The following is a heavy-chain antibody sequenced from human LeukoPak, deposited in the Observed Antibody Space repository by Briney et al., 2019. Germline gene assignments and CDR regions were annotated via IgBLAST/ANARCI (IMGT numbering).Heavy chain of an antibody. CDR2: IYYSGST. CDR1: GGSISSYY. Sequence: KTSETLSLTCTVSGGSISSYYWSWIRQPPGKGLEWIGYIYYSGSTNYNPSLKSRVTISVDTSKNQFSQKLSSVTAADTAVYYCARVGYYDFWSGYLVGMDVWGQGTTVTVSS. D-gene: IGHD3-3*01. V-gene: IGHV4-59*01. J-gene: IGHJ6*02. CDR3: ARVGYYDFWSGYLVGMDV.